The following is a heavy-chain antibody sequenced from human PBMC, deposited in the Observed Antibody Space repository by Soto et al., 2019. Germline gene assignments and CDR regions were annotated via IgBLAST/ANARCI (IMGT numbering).Heavy chain of an antibody. D-gene: IGHD6-19*01. V-gene: IGHV3-48*02. CDR2: IGTSGTPV. CDR3: ARDPSPDSSGWYYFDY. Sequence: EVQLEESGGALVQPGGSLRLSCAASGFTFKTYNMNWVRQAPGKGLEWVSYIGTSGTPVYYADSVKGRFTISRDNAKNSLFLQMHSRRDEDTALYFCARDPSPDSSGWYYFDYWGQGTLVTVSS. J-gene: IGHJ4*02. CDR1: GFTFKTYN.